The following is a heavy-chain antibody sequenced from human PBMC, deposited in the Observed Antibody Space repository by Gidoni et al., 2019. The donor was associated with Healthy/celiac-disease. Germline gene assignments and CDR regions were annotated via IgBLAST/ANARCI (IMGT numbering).Heavy chain of an antibody. D-gene: IGHD2-15*01. CDR3: AREGVVVAAGLDY. V-gene: IGHV4-39*07. J-gene: IGHJ4*02. CDR2: IYYSGST. Sequence: QLQLQESGPGLVKPSATLSLPCTVSGGSISSSSCYWGWIRQPPGKGLEWIGSIYYSGSTYYNPSLKSRVTISVDTSKNQFSLKLSSVAAADTAVYYCAREGVVVAAGLDYWGQGTLVTVSS. CDR1: GGSISSSSCY.